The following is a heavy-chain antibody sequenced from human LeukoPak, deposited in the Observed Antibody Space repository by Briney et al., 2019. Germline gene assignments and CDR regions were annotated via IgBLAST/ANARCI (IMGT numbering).Heavy chain of an antibody. CDR2: IYYSGST. CDR3: ARHTRRIGVAVAGSFDY. V-gene: IGHV4-59*08. D-gene: IGHD6-19*01. J-gene: IGHJ4*02. Sequence: SSETLSLTCTVSGGSISSYYWSRIRQPPGKGLEWIGYIYYSGSTNYNPSLKSRVTISVDTSKNQFSLKLSSVTAADTAVYYCARHTRRIGVAVAGSFDYWGQGTLVTVSS. CDR1: GGSISSYY.